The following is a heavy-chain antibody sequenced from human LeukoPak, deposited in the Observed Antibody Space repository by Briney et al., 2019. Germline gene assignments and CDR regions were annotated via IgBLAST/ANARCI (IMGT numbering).Heavy chain of an antibody. CDR2: ISASGGTT. D-gene: IGHD3-10*01. CDR3: ANVYYYGSGSYESRYFDY. J-gene: IGHJ4*02. Sequence: GGSLRLSCAASGFSFSSYAMSWVRQAPGKGLEWVSAISASGGTTYYADSAKGRFTISRDNSKNTLYLQMNSLRAEDTAVYFCANVYYYGSGSYESRYFDYWGQGTLVTVSS. V-gene: IGHV3-23*01. CDR1: GFSFSSYA.